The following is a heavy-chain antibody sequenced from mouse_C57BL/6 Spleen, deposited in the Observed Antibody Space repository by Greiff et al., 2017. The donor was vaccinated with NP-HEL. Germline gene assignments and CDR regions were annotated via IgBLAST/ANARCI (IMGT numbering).Heavy chain of an antibody. Sequence: QVQLQQPGAELVRPGSSVKLSCKASGYTFTSYWMDWVKQRPGQGLEWIGNIYPSDSETHYNQKFKDKATLTVDKSSSTAYMQLSSLTSEDSAVYYCARNSYYYGSSYIDYWGQGTTLTVSS. CDR3: ARNSYYYGSSYIDY. J-gene: IGHJ2*01. CDR2: IYPSDSET. V-gene: IGHV1-61*01. D-gene: IGHD1-1*01. CDR1: GYTFTSYW.